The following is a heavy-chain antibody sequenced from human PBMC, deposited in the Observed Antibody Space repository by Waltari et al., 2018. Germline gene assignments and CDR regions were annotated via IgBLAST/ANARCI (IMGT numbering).Heavy chain of an antibody. D-gene: IGHD6-19*01. CDR1: GFTFSSYA. CDR3: ASTVAGLLRSYYFDY. J-gene: IGHJ4*02. V-gene: IGHV3-23*04. CDR2: ISGSGGST. Sequence: EVQLVESGGGLVQPGGSLRLSCAASGFTFSSYAMSWVRQAPGKGLEWVSAISGSGGSTYYADAVKGRFTISRDNSKNTLYLQMNSLRAEDTAVYYCASTVAGLLRSYYFDYWGQGTLVTVSS.